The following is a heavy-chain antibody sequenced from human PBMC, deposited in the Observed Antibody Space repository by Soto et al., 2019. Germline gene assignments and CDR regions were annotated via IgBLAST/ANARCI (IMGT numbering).Heavy chain of an antibody. D-gene: IGHD1-1*01. CDR2: ISAHNGNT. CDR1: GYIFTSYG. J-gene: IGHJ4*02. CDR3: ARGRYGDY. V-gene: IGHV1-18*01. Sequence: QVHLVQSGAEVKKPGASVKVSCKASGYIFTSYGITWVRQAPGQGLEWMGWISAHNGNTDYAQKLQGRVIVTRDTSTSTAYMALRSLISDDTAVYYCARGRYGDYWGQGALVTVSS.